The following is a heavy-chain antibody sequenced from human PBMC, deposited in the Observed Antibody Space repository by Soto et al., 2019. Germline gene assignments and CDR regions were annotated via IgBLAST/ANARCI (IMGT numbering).Heavy chain of an antibody. CDR1: GGSISSGGYY. J-gene: IGHJ6*02. D-gene: IGHD6-13*01. CDR2: IYTSVST. Sequence: PSETLSLTCTVSGGSISSGGYYWSWIRQPAGKGLEWIGRIYTSVSTNYNPSLKSRVTMSVDTSKNQFSLKLSSVTAADTAVYYCARDSSRWYSGMDVWGQGTTVTVSS. V-gene: IGHV4-61*02. CDR3: ARDSSRWYSGMDV.